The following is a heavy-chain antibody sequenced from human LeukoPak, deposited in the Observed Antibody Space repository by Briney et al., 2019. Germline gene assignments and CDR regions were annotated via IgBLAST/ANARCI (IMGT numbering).Heavy chain of an antibody. D-gene: IGHD3-10*01. J-gene: IGHJ5*02. CDR1: GGSFSGYY. CDR2: IHHSGST. Sequence: SETLSLTCAVYGGSFSGYYWSWIRQPPGKGLEWIGEIHHSGSTNYNPSLKSRVTISVDTSKEQFSLTLRSVTAADTAVYYCASMRDGSGSYPRFAPWGQGTLVIVSS. CDR3: ASMRDGSGSYPRFAP. V-gene: IGHV4-34*01.